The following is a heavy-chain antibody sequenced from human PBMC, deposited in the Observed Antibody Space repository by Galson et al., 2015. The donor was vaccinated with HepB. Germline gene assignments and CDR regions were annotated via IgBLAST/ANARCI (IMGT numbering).Heavy chain of an antibody. D-gene: IGHD3-9*01. CDR2: TYYRSKWYN. Sequence: CAISGDSVSSNSAAWNWIRQSPSRGLEWLGRTYYRSKWYNDYAVSVKSRITINPDTSKNQFSLQLNSVTPEDTAVYYCARGWRYFDWLSGRGAYYYYGMDVWGQGTTVTVSS. CDR3: ARGWRYFDWLSGRGAYYYYGMDV. CDR1: GDSVSSNSAA. V-gene: IGHV6-1*01. J-gene: IGHJ6*02.